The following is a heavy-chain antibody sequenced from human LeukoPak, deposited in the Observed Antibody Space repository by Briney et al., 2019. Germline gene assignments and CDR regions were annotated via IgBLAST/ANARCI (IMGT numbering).Heavy chain of an antibody. D-gene: IGHD2-2*01. Sequence: ASVKVSCKASGYTFAGYFMHWVRQAPGQGLEWMGWINPNSGGTNYAQKFQGRVTMTRDTSISTAYMELSRLRSDDTAVYYCASSIVYCSSTSCYFNWGQGTLVTVSS. CDR2: INPNSGGT. V-gene: IGHV1-2*02. CDR3: ASSIVYCSSTSCYFN. CDR1: GYTFAGYF. J-gene: IGHJ4*02.